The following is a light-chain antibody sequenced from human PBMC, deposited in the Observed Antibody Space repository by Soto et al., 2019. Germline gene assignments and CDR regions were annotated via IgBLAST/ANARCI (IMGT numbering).Light chain of an antibody. CDR3: QQYNSYWT. J-gene: IGKJ1*01. CDR2: GAS. CDR1: QSISSH. V-gene: IGKV1-5*01. Sequence: DIQMTHSPSSLSASVGDRVTITCRASQSISSHLNWYQQKAGKAPKLLISGASSLESGVPSRFSGSGSGTEFTLTISSLQPDDFATYYCQQYNSYWTFGQGTKVDIK.